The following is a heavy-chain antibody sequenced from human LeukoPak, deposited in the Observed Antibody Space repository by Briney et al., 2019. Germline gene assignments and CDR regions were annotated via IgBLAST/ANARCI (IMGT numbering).Heavy chain of an antibody. D-gene: IGHD4-17*01. CDR2: ISSSSSYI. J-gene: IGHJ4*02. CDR1: GFTFSSYS. Sequence: GGSLRLSCAASGFTFSSYSMNWVRPAPGKGLEWVSSISSSSSYIYYADSVEGRFTISRDNAKNSLYLQMNSLRAEDTAVYYCARDLGDYVPLVDYWGQGTLVTVSS. V-gene: IGHV3-21*01. CDR3: ARDLGDYVPLVDY.